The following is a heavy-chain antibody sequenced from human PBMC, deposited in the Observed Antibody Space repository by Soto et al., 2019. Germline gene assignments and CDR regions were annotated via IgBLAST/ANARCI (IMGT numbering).Heavy chain of an antibody. CDR3: AKDPSSGFAMENYFDY. CDR2: ISGSMTST. V-gene: IGHV3-23*01. D-gene: IGHD3-10*01. CDR1: GFTFRSYA. J-gene: IGHJ4*02. Sequence: EVQLSGSGGGLVQPGGSLRLSCAASGFTFRSYAMSWVRQAPGKGLEWVSAISGSMTSTYYADSVKGRFTISRDNSKNSLYLQMNSLRAEDTAVYYCAKDPSSGFAMENYFDYWGQGTLVTVSS.